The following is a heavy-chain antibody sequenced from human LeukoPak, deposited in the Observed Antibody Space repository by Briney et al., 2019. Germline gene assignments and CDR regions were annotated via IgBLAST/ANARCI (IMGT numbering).Heavy chain of an antibody. CDR3: ARGPVVVTAYDY. J-gene: IGHJ4*02. CDR2: ISSSSSYI. V-gene: IGHV3-21*01. Sequence: GGSLRLSCAASRFTFSSYSMNWVRQAPGEGLEWVSSISSSSSYIYYADSVKGRFTISRDNAKNSLYLQMNSLRAEDTAVYYCARGPVVVTAYDYWGQGTLVTVSS. CDR1: RFTFSSYS. D-gene: IGHD2-21*02.